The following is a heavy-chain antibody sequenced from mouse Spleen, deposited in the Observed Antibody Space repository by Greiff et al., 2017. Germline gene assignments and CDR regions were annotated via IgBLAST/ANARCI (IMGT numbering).Heavy chain of an antibody. CDR1: GFSLTSYG. J-gene: IGHJ4*01. CDR2: IWSGGST. D-gene: IGHD1-1*01. Sequence: QVQLQQSGPGLVQPSQSLSITCTVSGFSLTSYGVHWVRQSPGKGLEWLGVIWSGGSTDYNAAFISRLSISKDNSKSQVFFKMNSLQADDTAIYYCARNGVYYYDGSYRYYAMDYWGQGTSVTVSS. CDR3: ARNGVYYYDGSYRYYAMDY. V-gene: IGHV2-2*01.